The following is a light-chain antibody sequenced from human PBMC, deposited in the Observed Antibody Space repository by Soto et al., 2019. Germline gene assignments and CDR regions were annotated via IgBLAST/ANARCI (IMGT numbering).Light chain of an antibody. J-gene: IGKJ4*01. V-gene: IGKV1-13*02. CDR3: QQFNSFPLT. CDR1: QGIGSD. CDR2: DAS. Sequence: AVQLTQSPSSLPASAGDRVTISCRAVQGIGSDLAWYQQNPGKAPKVLIYDASSLESGVPSRFRGSGSGTDFTLTISSLQPEDFASYYCQQFNSFPLTFGGGTKVDIK.